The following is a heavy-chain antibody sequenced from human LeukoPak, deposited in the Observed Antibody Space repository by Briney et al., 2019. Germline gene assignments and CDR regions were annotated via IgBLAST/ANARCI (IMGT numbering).Heavy chain of an antibody. CDR1: GYTFTSFG. V-gene: IGHV1-18*01. CDR3: ARDQVVGATAGTFDV. Sequence: ASVKVSCKASGYTFTSFGISWVRQAPGQGLEWMGWIRAYNGNTNYAQKLQGRVTMTTDTSTSTAYMELESLRSDDTAVYYCARDQVVGATAGTFDVWGQGTLVTVSS. J-gene: IGHJ4*02. D-gene: IGHD1-26*01. CDR2: IRAYNGNT.